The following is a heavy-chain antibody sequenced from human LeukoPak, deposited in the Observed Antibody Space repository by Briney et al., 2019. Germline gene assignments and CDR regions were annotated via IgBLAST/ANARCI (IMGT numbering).Heavy chain of an antibody. J-gene: IGHJ4*02. Sequence: GGSLRLSCAASGFTFSSYGMHWVRQAPGKGLEWVAVIWYDGSNKYYADSVKGRFTISRDNSKNTLYLQMNSLRAEDTAVYYYARDEDSNYYYFDYWGQGTLVTVSS. V-gene: IGHV3-33*01. CDR1: GFTFSSYG. CDR3: ARDEDSNYYYFDY. D-gene: IGHD4-11*01. CDR2: IWYDGSNK.